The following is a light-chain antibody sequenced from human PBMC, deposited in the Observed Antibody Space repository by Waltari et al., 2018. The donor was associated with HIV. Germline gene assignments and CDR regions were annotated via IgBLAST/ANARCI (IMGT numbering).Light chain of an antibody. CDR1: QSVLYSSNNKNY. CDR3: QQYYSTPRT. V-gene: IGKV4-1*01. J-gene: IGKJ1*01. CDR2: WAS. Sequence: DILMTQSPDSLAVSLGERATINCKSSQSVLYSSNNKNYLAWYQQKPGQLPKLLIYWASTRESGVPDRFSGSGSGTDFTLTLSGLQAEDVAVYYCQQYYSTPRTFGQGTKVESK.